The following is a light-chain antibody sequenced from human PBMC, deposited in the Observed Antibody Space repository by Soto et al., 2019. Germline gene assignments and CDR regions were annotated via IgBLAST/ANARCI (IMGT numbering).Light chain of an antibody. CDR1: QSVSSSF. J-gene: IGKJ1*01. CDR2: DAS. Sequence: EMVLTQSPGTLSLSPGERATLSCRASQSVSSSFLAWYQQKPGQAPRLLIYDASSRATDIPDRFSGSGSGTDFTLTISRLEPEDFAVYYCQQYGNSPRTYGQGTKVDIK. CDR3: QQYGNSPRT. V-gene: IGKV3-20*01.